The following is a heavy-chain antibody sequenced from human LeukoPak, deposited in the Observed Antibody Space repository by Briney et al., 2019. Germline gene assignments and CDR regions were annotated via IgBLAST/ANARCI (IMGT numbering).Heavy chain of an antibody. D-gene: IGHD5-18*01. CDR1: GFTFDDYT. V-gene: IGHV3-43*01. J-gene: IGHJ5*02. CDR3: AKDWAGRSYGLTWFDP. CDR2: ISWDGGST. Sequence: GGSLRLSCAASGFTFDDYTMHWVRQAPGKGLEWVSLISWDGGSTYYADSVKGRFTISRDNSKNSLYLQMNSLRTEDTALYYCAKDWAGRSYGLTWFDPWGQGTLVTVSS.